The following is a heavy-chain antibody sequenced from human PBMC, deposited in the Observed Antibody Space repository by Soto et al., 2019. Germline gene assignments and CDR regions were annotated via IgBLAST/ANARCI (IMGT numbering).Heavy chain of an antibody. CDR3: ARVYCSGGGCYGIDY. D-gene: IGHD2-15*01. V-gene: IGHV1-18*01. Sequence: ASVNVSCKASGYIFASYGISWVRQAPGQGLEWMGWISAYNGNTSYAQKFQGRVTMTRDTSTSTVYMELSSLRSEDTAVYYCARVYCSGGGCYGIDYWGQGTLVTVSS. J-gene: IGHJ4*02. CDR1: GYIFASYG. CDR2: ISAYNGNT.